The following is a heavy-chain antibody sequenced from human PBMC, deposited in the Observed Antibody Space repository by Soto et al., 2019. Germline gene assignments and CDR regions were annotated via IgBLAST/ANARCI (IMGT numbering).Heavy chain of an antibody. D-gene: IGHD3-3*01. V-gene: IGHV1-8*01. Sequence: QVQLVQSGAEVKKPGASVKVSCKASGYTFTSYDINWVRQATGQGLEWMGWMNPNSGNTGYAQKFQGRVTMTRNTSISTAYRALSSLRSEDTAVYYCARSNWSDDAFDIWGQGTMVTVSS. CDR3: ARSNWSDDAFDI. CDR1: GYTFTSYD. CDR2: MNPNSGNT. J-gene: IGHJ3*02.